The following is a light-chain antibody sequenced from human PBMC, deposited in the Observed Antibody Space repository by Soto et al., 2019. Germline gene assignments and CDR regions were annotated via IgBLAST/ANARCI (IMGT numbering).Light chain of an antibody. CDR3: LQVYSFPRT. CDR2: AAS. V-gene: IGKV1-6*01. Sequence: AIQMTQSPSSLSASVGDRVTITCRASQGIRNDLGWYQQKPGKAPQYLIQAASILQSGVPSRFSGSGSGTEFILTINNLQPEDFASYFCLQVYSFPRTFGLGTKVDIK. J-gene: IGKJ1*01. CDR1: QGIRND.